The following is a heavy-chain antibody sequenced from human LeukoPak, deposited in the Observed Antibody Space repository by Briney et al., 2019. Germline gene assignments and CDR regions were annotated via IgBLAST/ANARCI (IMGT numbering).Heavy chain of an antibody. CDR3: ARDRGQQLANFDY. Sequence: VASVKVSCKASGYTFTGYYMHWVRQAPGQGLEWMGWINPNSGGTNYAQKFQGRVTMTRDTSISTAYMELSRLRSDDTAVYYCARDRGQQLANFDYWGQGTLVTVSS. V-gene: IGHV1-2*02. J-gene: IGHJ4*02. CDR1: GYTFTGYY. CDR2: INPNSGGT. D-gene: IGHD6-13*01.